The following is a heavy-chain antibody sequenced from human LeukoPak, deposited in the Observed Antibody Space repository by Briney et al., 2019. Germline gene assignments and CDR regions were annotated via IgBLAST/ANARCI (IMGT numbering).Heavy chain of an antibody. J-gene: IGHJ5*01. D-gene: IGHD1-1*01. CDR1: GFTFTTYA. CDR2: ISNSGGST. CDR3: AKYKLLSGGFDS. V-gene: IGHV3-23*01. Sequence: PGASLRLSCAASGFTFTTYAMNWVRQAPGKGLEWVSAISNSGGSTYYADSVKGRFTISRDNSKNTPYLQMNSLRAEDTARYYCAKYKLLSGGFDSWGQGTLVTVSS.